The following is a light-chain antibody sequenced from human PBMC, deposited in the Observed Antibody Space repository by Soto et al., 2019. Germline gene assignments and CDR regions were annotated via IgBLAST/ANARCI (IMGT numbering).Light chain of an antibody. Sequence: DIVMTQTPDSLAVSLGERATINCKPSQSVLYNSNTDSYLTWYQQKPGQSPKVLLYWDSIRESGVPDRFSASSSGTDCTLAISSLQGEDVAVSYCQHYYSIPWTFGQGNKVEIK. J-gene: IGKJ1*01. CDR2: WDS. CDR1: QSVLYNSNTDSY. V-gene: IGKV4-1*01. CDR3: QHYYSIPWT.